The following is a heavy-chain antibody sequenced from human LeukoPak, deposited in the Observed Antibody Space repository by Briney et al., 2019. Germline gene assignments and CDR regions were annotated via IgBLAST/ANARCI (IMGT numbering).Heavy chain of an antibody. CDR2: IKQDGGQI. CDR3: ARLGARQMLEY. V-gene: IGHV3-7*01. CDR1: EFTFSSYW. Sequence: GGSLGLSCAASEFTFSSYWMSWVRQAPGKGLEWVANIKQDGGQIYYLESVKGRFTVSRDNAKNSLYLQMNSLRAEDTAVYYCARLGARQMLEYWGQGTLVTVSS. J-gene: IGHJ4*02. D-gene: IGHD4-17*01.